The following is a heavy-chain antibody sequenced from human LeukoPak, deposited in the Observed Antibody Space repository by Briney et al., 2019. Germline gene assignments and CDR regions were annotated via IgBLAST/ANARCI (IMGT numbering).Heavy chain of an antibody. CDR3: ARHPTFSSGRRTFDY. J-gene: IGHJ4*02. D-gene: IGHD6-19*01. V-gene: IGHV5-51*01. CDR2: IYPDDSDT. Sequence: GESLKISCKASGYSFASYWIGWVRQMPGKGLEWVGIIYPDDSDTRYSPSFQGRVTISADKSVDTAYLQRSSLKASDTAIYYCARHPTFSSGRRTFDYWGQGTLVTVSS. CDR1: GYSFASYW.